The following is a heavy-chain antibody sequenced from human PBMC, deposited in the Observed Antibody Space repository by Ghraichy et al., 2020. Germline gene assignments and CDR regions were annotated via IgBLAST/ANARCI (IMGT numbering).Heavy chain of an antibody. CDR2: IYHSGST. CDR1: GGSISSSNW. CDR3: ARVDGSYYDILTGYLDY. Sequence: SETLSLTCAVSGGSISSSNWWSWVRQPPGKGLEWIGEIYHSGSTNYNPSLKSRVTISVDKSKNQFSLKLSSVTAADTAVYYCARVDGSYYDILTGYLDYWGQGTLVTVSS. V-gene: IGHV4-4*02. D-gene: IGHD3-9*01. J-gene: IGHJ4*02.